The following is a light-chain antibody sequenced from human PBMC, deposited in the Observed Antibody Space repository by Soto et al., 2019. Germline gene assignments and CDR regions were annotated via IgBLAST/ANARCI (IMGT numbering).Light chain of an antibody. CDR2: RAS. Sequence: EIVMTQSPATLSVSPGERVTLSCRASQSLNTNLAWYQQKPGQAPRLLIYRASTRATGVPARYSGSGSGTEFTLTICSLQSEDFAVYYWHQYITWPPWTFGPGTKVEI. CDR1: QSLNTN. J-gene: IGKJ1*01. CDR3: HQYITWPPWT. V-gene: IGKV3-15*01.